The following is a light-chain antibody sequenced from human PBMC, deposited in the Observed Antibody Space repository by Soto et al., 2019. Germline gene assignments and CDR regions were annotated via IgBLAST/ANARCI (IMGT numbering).Light chain of an antibody. CDR1: QSVSSN. Sequence: EIVMTQSPATLSVSPGDRATLSCRASQSVSSNLAWYQQKPGQAPRLLIYGASTGATGIPARFSGSGSGTDFTLTISSLQSEDFAVYYCQQYNNWPRTFGQGTKLEIK. CDR3: QQYNNWPRT. CDR2: GAS. V-gene: IGKV3-15*01. J-gene: IGKJ2*01.